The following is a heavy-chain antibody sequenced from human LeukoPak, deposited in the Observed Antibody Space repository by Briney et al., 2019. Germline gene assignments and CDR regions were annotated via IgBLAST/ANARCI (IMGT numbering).Heavy chain of an antibody. CDR3: AKVETAAAATLRGFDY. CDR1: GFTFSSYA. Sequence: GGSLRLSCAASGFTFSSYAMSWVRQAPGKGLEWVSSIGGSGGSTYYADSVKGRFTVSRDNSKNTLYLQMNSLRAEDTAVYYCAKVETAAAATLRGFDYWGQGTLVTVSS. V-gene: IGHV3-23*01. J-gene: IGHJ4*02. D-gene: IGHD6-13*01. CDR2: IGGSGGST.